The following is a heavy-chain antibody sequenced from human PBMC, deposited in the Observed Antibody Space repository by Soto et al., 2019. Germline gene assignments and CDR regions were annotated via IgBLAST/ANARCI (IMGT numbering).Heavy chain of an antibody. CDR1: GFIFSSYA. V-gene: IGHV3-23*01. D-gene: IGHD6-19*01. CDR2: ISGSGTTA. J-gene: IGHJ3*02. CDR3: AKTTDGWFSAFEI. Sequence: PGGSLRLSCAASGFIFSSYAMSWVRQAPGKGLEWVSAISGSGTTAYYADSVKGRFTFSRDNSKSTMYLQISSLRAEDTAVYYCAKTTDGWFSAFEIWGQGTMVT.